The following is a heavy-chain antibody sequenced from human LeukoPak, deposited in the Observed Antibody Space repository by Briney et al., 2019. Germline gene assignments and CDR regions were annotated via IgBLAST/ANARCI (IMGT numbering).Heavy chain of an antibody. J-gene: IGHJ3*02. Sequence: ASVKVSCKASGYTFTSYAMNWVRQAPGQGLEWMGWINTNTGNPTYAQGFTGRFVFSLDTSVSTAYLQISSLKAEDTAVYYCARVRDTAMVNAFDIWGQGTMVTVSS. D-gene: IGHD5-18*01. V-gene: IGHV7-4-1*02. CDR3: ARVRDTAMVNAFDI. CDR1: GYTFTSYA. CDR2: INTNTGNP.